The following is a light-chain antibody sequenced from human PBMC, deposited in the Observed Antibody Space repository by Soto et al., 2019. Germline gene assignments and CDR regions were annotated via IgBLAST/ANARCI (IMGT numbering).Light chain of an antibody. J-gene: IGKJ2*01. CDR3: QQANSFPYT. CDR1: QGIGSW. CDR2: GAS. Sequence: DLQMTQSPSSVSASVGDRVTITCRASQGIGSWLAWYQQKPGKAPNLLIYGASSLQSGVPSRFSGSGSGTDFTLTLSSLQPEDFGTYYCQQANSFPYTFGQGTKLEIK. V-gene: IGKV1-12*01.